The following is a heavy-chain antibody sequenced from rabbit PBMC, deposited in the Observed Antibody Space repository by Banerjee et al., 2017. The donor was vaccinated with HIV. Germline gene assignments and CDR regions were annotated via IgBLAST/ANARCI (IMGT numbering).Heavy chain of an antibody. CDR1: GFSFTNKYV. CDR2: INTSSGNT. V-gene: IGHV1S45*01. D-gene: IGHD6-1*01. CDR3: ARGRDGDYAYALNL. Sequence: QEQLEESGGDLVKPEGSLTLTCTASGFSFTNKYVMCWVRQAPGKGLEWIACINTSSGNTVYATWAKGRFTISKTSWTTVTLQMTSLTAADTATYFCARGRDGDYAYALNLWGPGTLVTVS. J-gene: IGHJ4*01.